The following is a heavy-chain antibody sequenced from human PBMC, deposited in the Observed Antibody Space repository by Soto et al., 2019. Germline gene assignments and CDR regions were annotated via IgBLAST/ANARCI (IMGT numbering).Heavy chain of an antibody. V-gene: IGHV4-30-4*01. D-gene: IGHD3-9*01. CDR3: ARAHYDILTGYPTHAFDI. CDR1: GVSVSSGDYY. CDR2: IYYTGRT. J-gene: IGHJ3*02. Sequence: PSETLSLTCTVSGVSVSSGDYYWSWLRQPPGKGLEWIGYIYYTGRTYYNPSLKRRVIISVDTSKNQFSLKLSSVTAAEKAVYYCARAHYDILTGYPTHAFDIWGQGTMVTVSS.